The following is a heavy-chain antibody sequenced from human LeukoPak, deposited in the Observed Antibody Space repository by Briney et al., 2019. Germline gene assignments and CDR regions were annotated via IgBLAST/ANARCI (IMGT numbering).Heavy chain of an antibody. V-gene: IGHV4-39*07. Sequence: PSETLSLTCTVSGGSTSSSSFYWGWIRQPPGKGLECIGRISYSGRTYYNPSLQSRVTISVDTSKNQFSLKLRSVTAADTAMYYCARINIAADGNPLDYWGQGTLVTVSS. CDR2: ISYSGRT. J-gene: IGHJ4*02. D-gene: IGHD6-13*01. CDR1: GGSTSSSSFY. CDR3: ARINIAADGNPLDY.